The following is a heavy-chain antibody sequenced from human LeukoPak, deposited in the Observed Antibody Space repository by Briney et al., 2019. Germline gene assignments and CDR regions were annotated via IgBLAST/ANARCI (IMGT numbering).Heavy chain of an antibody. J-gene: IGHJ4*02. D-gene: IGHD3-22*01. V-gene: IGHV4-31*03. Sequence: SETLSLTCTVSGGSISSGGYYWSWIRQHPGTGLEWIGYIYYSGSTYYNPSLKSRVTISVDTSKNQFSLKLSSVTAADTAVYYCARASLYYYDSSGYSHLPYYFDYWGQGTLVTVSS. CDR3: ARASLYYYDSSGYSHLPYYFDY. CDR1: GGSISSGGYY. CDR2: IYYSGST.